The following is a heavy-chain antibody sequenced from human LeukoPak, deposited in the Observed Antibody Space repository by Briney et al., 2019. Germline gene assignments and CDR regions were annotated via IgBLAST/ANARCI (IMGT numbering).Heavy chain of an antibody. CDR2: IYYSGST. CDR1: GGSISSSSYY. J-gene: IGHJ4*02. D-gene: IGHD3-10*01. Sequence: SETLSLTCTVSGGSISSSSYYWGWIRQPPGKGLEWIGCIYYSGSTYYNPSLKSRVTISVDTSKNQFSLKLSSVTAADTAVYYCARQLPSEHMVRGVIIRNPYYFDYWGQGTLVTVSS. V-gene: IGHV4-39*01. CDR3: ARQLPSEHMVRGVIIRNPYYFDY.